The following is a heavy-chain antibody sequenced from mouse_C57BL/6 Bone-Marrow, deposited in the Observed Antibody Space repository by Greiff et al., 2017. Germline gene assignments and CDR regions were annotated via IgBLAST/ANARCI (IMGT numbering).Heavy chain of an antibody. CDR1: GFTFSSYG. J-gene: IGHJ2*01. Sequence: EVKLVESGGDLVKPGGSLKLSCAASGFTFSSYGMSWVRQTPDKRLEWVATISSGGSYTYYPDSVKGRFTISRDNAKNTLYLQMSSLKSEDTAMYYCARQPAYYSNPDYWGQGTTLTVSS. V-gene: IGHV5-6*01. CDR2: ISSGGSYT. D-gene: IGHD2-5*01. CDR3: ARQPAYYSNPDY.